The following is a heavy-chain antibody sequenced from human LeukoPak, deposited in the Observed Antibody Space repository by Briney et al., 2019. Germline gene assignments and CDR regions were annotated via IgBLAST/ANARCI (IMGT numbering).Heavy chain of an antibody. J-gene: IGHJ4*02. CDR1: GGSISSTSYH. D-gene: IGHD3-10*01. V-gene: IGHV4-39*01. CDR3: ARSGSYDRVDY. Sequence: SETLSLTCAVSGGSISSTSYHWAWIRQPPGKGLEWIGTISYSGSTYYNPSLKSRLTISVDTSKNQFSLRLRSVTAADTAVYYCARSGSYDRVDYWGQGTLVTVSS. CDR2: ISYSGST.